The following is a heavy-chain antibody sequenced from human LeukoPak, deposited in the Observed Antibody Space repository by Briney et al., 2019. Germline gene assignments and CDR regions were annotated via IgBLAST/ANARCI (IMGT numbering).Heavy chain of an antibody. CDR3: AREGMIAGAFDI. Sequence: GRSLRLSCETSGFNFRTYEMHWVRQAPGKGPDWVALISHDGSYIQYADSVKGRFTISRDNAKNSLYLQMNSLRAEDTAVYYCAREGMIAGAFDIWGQGTMVTVSS. D-gene: IGHD3-22*01. J-gene: IGHJ3*02. CDR2: ISHDGSYI. CDR1: GFNFRTYE. V-gene: IGHV3-30*03.